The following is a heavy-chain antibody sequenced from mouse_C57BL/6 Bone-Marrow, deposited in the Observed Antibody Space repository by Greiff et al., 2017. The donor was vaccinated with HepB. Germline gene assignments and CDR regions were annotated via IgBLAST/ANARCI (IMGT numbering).Heavy chain of an antibody. D-gene: IGHD2-4*01. Sequence: EVKLMESGGGLVQPKGSLKLSCAASGFSFNTYAMNWVRQAPGKGLEWVARIRSKSNNYATYYADSVKDRFTISRDDSESMLYLQMNNLKTEDTAMYYCVRPDYDAFAYWGQGTLVTVAA. CDR2: IRSKSNNYAT. V-gene: IGHV10-1*01. CDR3: VRPDYDAFAY. J-gene: IGHJ3*01. CDR1: GFSFNTYA.